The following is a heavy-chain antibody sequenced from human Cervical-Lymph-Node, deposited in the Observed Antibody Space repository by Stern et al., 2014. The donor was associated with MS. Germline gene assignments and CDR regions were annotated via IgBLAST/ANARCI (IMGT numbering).Heavy chain of an antibody. J-gene: IGHJ6*02. V-gene: IGHV1-3*01. D-gene: IGHD3-22*01. CDR2: SNAANGNS. CDR3: ARDPHYYDSTGYCMDV. CDR1: GYTFTTYA. Sequence: QVQLVQSGAEVKKPGASVKVSCKASGYTFTTYAIHWGRQAPGQSLEWMGWSNAANGNSRYSHRVQDRVTITRDTSTSTAYMELSSLRSEDTAVYYCARDPHYYDSTGYCMDVWGQGTTVTVSS.